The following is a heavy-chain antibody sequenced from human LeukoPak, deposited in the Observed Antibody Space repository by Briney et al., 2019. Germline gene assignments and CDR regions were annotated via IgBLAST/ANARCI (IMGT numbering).Heavy chain of an antibody. D-gene: IGHD3-22*01. V-gene: IGHV4-31*03. J-gene: IGHJ3*02. CDR2: IYYSGST. Sequence: PSETLSLTCTVSGGSISSGGYYWSWIRQHPGKGLEWIGYIYYSGSTYYNPSLKSRVIISVDTSKNQFSLKLSSVTAADTAVYYCARDFGDYYDSSGYGDAFDIWGQGTMVTVSS. CDR1: GGSISSGGYY. CDR3: ARDFGDYYDSSGYGDAFDI.